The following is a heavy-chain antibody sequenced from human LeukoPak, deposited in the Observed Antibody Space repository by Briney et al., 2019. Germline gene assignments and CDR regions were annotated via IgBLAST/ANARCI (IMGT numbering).Heavy chain of an antibody. CDR1: GFTFSSYW. Sequence: GGSLRLSCAASGFTFSSYWMSWVRQVPGKGLEWVANINQDGSEKYYVDSVKGRFTISRDNAENSLYLQMNSLRVEDTAVYYCARIVASSGGWYNFDYWGQGALVTVSS. CDR3: ARIVASSGGWYNFDY. V-gene: IGHV3-7*03. J-gene: IGHJ4*02. CDR2: INQDGSEK. D-gene: IGHD6-19*01.